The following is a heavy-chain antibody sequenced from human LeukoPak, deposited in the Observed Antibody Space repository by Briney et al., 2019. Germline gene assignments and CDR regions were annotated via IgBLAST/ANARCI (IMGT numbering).Heavy chain of an antibody. CDR1: GGSISSGGYY. D-gene: IGHD3-22*01. CDR2: IYYSGST. V-gene: IGHV4-31*03. Sequence: SETLSLTCTVSGGSISSGGYYWSWIRQHPGKGLEWIGYIYYSGSTHYNPSLKSRVTISVDTSKNQFSLKLSSVTAADTAVYYCARAVTMIDAFDIWGQGTMVTVSS. J-gene: IGHJ3*02. CDR3: ARAVTMIDAFDI.